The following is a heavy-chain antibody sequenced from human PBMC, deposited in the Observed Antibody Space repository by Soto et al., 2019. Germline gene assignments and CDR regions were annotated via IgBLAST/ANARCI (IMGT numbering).Heavy chain of an antibody. V-gene: IGHV3-30-3*01. CDR3: AGDPQSWIQLCPDY. CDR1: GFTFSSYA. D-gene: IGHD5-18*01. CDR2: ISYDGSNK. J-gene: IGHJ4*02. Sequence: QVQLVESGGGVVQPGRSLRLSCAASGFTFSSYAMHWARQAPGKGLEWVAVISYDGSNKYYADSVKGRSTISRDNSKNTLYLQMNSLRTEGTAVYYCAGDPQSWIQLCPDYWGQGTLVTVSS.